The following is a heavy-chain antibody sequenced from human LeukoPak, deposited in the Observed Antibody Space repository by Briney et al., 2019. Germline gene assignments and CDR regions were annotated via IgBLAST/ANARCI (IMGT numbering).Heavy chain of an antibody. CDR1: GFTVSSNY. CDR3: ARDYDSSGYYSFQH. D-gene: IGHD3-22*01. Sequence: GGSLRLSCAASGFTVSSNYMSWVRQAPGKGLEWVSVIYRSENTNYADSVKGRFTNSRDNAKNTLYLQMNSLRAEDTAVYYCARDYDSSGYYSFQHWGQGTLVTVSS. CDR2: IYRSENT. J-gene: IGHJ1*01. V-gene: IGHV3-53*01.